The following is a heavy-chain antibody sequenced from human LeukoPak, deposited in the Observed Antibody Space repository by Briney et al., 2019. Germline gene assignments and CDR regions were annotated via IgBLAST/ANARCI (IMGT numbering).Heavy chain of an antibody. CDR1: GFTFSSYG. V-gene: IGHV3-33*01. CDR3: ARDGYGLDY. CDR2: IWYDGSSK. Sequence: GRSLRLPCAASGFTFSSYGMHWVRQAPGKGLEWVAVIWYDGSSKYYADSVKGRFTISRDNSKNTLYLQMNSLRAEDTAVYYCARDGYGLDYWGQGTLVTVSS. J-gene: IGHJ4*02. D-gene: IGHD4-17*01.